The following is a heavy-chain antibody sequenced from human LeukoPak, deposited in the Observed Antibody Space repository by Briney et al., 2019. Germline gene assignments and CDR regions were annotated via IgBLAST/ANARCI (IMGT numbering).Heavy chain of an antibody. CDR3: AREVYRDYYYSTGMDV. Sequence: GGSLRLSCAASGFTVSTNYMSWVRQAPGKGLEWVSVIYSDGRTYYADSVKGRFTISRDNSKNTLYLQMNSLRSDDTAVYYCAREVYRDYYYSTGMDVWGQGTTVTISS. CDR1: GFTVSTNY. V-gene: IGHV3-53*05. CDR2: IYSDGRT. J-gene: IGHJ6*02. D-gene: IGHD3-10*01.